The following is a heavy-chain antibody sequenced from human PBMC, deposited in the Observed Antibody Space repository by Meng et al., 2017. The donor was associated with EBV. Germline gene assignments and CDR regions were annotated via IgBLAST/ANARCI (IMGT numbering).Heavy chain of an antibody. J-gene: IGHJ4*02. CDR1: GFTFSSYA. Sequence: LESGGGLVQPGGSLRLSCAASGFTFSSYAMSWVRQAPGKGLEWVSAISGSGGSTYYADSVKGRFTISRDNSKNTLYLQMNSLRAEGTAVYYCAKVNQLLGGNDYWGQGTLVTVSS. V-gene: IGHV3-23*01. D-gene: IGHD1-26*01. CDR2: ISGSGGST. CDR3: AKVNQLLGGNDY.